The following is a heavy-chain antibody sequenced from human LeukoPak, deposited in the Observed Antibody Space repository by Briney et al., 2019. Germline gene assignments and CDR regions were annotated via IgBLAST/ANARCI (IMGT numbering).Heavy chain of an antibody. CDR3: ARLIVVVPAAADFYSYGGWYFDY. Sequence: SETLSLTCTVSGGSISSSSYYWGWIRQPPGKGLEWIGSIYYSGSTYYNPSLKSRVTISVDTSKNQFSLKLSSVTAADTAVYYCARLIVVVPAAADFYSYGGWYFDYWGQGTLVTVSS. D-gene: IGHD2-2*01. CDR2: IYYSGST. V-gene: IGHV4-39*01. CDR1: GGSISSSSYY. J-gene: IGHJ4*02.